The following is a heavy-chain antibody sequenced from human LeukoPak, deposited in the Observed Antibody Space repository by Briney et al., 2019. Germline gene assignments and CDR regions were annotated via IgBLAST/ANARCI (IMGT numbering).Heavy chain of an antibody. CDR1: GGSISSSSYY. J-gene: IGHJ4*02. CDR3: ARRRKVYYGSGSYYRLSRTDY. V-gene: IGHV4-39*01. Sequence: SETLSLTCTVSGGSISSSSYYWGWIRQPPGKGLEWIGSIYYSGSTYYNPSLKSRVTISVDTSKNQFSLKLSSVTAADTAVYYCARRRKVYYGSGSYYRLSRTDYWGQGTLVTVSS. CDR2: IYYSGST. D-gene: IGHD3-10*01.